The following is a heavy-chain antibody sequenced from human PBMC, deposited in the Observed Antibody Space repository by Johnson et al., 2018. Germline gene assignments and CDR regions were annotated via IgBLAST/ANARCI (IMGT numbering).Heavy chain of an antibody. CDR2: ISHDGSNK. CDR1: GFAFSQFS. Sequence: QVQLVQSGGGVVQPGRSLRLTCAASGFAFSQFSINWVRQAPGKALEWVAVISHDGSNKHHADSVKGRFSISRDNSKNTLYLQMNSLRAEDTAVYYCARIAVGYNYGNGLDNWGPGTTVNVSS. CDR3: ARIAVGYNYGNGLDN. D-gene: IGHD5-18*01. V-gene: IGHV3-30*03. J-gene: IGHJ3*02.